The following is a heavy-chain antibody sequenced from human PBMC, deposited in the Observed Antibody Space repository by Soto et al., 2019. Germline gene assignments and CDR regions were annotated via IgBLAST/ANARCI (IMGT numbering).Heavy chain of an antibody. J-gene: IGHJ2*01. D-gene: IGHD2-15*01. V-gene: IGHV1-69*12. CDR1: GGTFSSYA. CDR2: IIPIFGTT. Sequence: QVQLVQSGAEVKKPGSSVKVSCKASGGTFSSYAISWVRQAPGQGLEWMGGIIPIFGTTNYAQKFQGRVTITADESKSRAYMELSSLRSEDTAVYYCARVVTVVKSFHYWYFDLWGRGTLVTVSS. CDR3: ARVVTVVKSFHYWYFDL.